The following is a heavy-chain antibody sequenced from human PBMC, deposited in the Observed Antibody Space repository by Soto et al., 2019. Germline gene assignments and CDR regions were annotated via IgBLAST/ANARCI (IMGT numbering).Heavy chain of an antibody. CDR2: IWYDGSNK. CDR1: GFTFSSYG. V-gene: IGHV3-33*01. D-gene: IGHD2-15*01. CDR3: ARVGERYCSGGSCYGVEAFDI. J-gene: IGHJ3*02. Sequence: GGSLRLSCAASGFTFSSYGMHWVRQAPGKGLEWVAVIWYDGSNKYYADSVKGRFTISRDNSKNTLYLQMNSLRAEDTAVYYCARVGERYCSGGSCYGVEAFDIWGQGTMVTVSS.